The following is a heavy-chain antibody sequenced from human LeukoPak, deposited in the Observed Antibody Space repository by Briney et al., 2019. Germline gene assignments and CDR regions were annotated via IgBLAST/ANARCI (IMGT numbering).Heavy chain of an antibody. CDR2: IYPGGSET. D-gene: IGHD2-15*01. J-gene: IGHJ6*02. V-gene: IGHV5-51*01. CDR1: GSSFTSYW. CDR3: ARGGCSGGSCYSPPFYYYYGMDV. Sequence: GASLQICCEASGSSFTSYWSGWGRQLPGKGLEWMGIIYPGGSETRYSPSFQGQVTISADKSISTAYLQWSSLKASDTAMYYCARGGCSGGSCYSPPFYYYYGMDVWGQGTTVTVSS.